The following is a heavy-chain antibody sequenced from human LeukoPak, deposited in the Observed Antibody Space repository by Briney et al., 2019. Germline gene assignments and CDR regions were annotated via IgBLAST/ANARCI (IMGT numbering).Heavy chain of an antibody. J-gene: IGHJ4*02. CDR1: GFTFSIYD. Sequence: GRSLRLSCAASGFTFSIYDMHWVRQAPGKGLEWVAVISYDGSNQFYADSVKGRFTISRDNSKNTLYLQMNSLRTEDTALYYCARDRFSSGPYYFDYWGQGTLVTVSS. V-gene: IGHV3-30-3*01. CDR3: ARDRFSSGPYYFDY. CDR2: ISYDGSNQ. D-gene: IGHD6-19*01.